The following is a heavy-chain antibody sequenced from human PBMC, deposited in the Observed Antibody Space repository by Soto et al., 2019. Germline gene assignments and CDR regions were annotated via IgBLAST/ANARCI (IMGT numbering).Heavy chain of an antibody. Sequence: GGSLRLSCAASGFTFSRYAMSWVRQAPGKGLEWVSAISSGGSSTYYADSVKGRFTISRDNSKNTLYLQMNSLRAEDTAVYYCAKFSYDSSGYWFDDWGQGTPVTVSS. CDR2: ISSGGSST. D-gene: IGHD3-22*01. V-gene: IGHV3-23*01. CDR1: GFTFSRYA. J-gene: IGHJ4*02. CDR3: AKFSYDSSGYWFDD.